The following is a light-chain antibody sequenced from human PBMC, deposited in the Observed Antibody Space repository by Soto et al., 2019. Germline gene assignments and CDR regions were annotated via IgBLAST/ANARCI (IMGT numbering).Light chain of an antibody. CDR3: SSYSSSSTLVV. CDR2: DVS. V-gene: IGLV2-14*01. Sequence: QSALTQPASVSGSPGQSITFSCTGTSSDVGGYNYVSWYQQHPGKAPKLMIYDVSSRPSGVSNRFSCSKSGNTASLTISGLQAEDEADYYCSSYSSSSTLVVFGGGTKVTVL. CDR1: SSDVGGYNY. J-gene: IGLJ2*01.